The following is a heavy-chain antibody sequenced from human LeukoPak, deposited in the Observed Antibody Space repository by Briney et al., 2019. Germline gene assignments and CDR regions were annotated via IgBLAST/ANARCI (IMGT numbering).Heavy chain of an antibody. CDR1: GYSFTTYW. CDR2: IYPGDSDT. Sequence: GESLKISCKGSGYSFTTYWIGWVRQMPGKGLEWMGIIYPGDSDTRYSPSFQGQVTISADKSISTAYLQWSSLKASDTAMYYCARGRITMIVGNWKYFDYWGQGTLVTVSS. D-gene: IGHD3-22*01. CDR3: ARGRITMIVGNWKYFDY. J-gene: IGHJ4*02. V-gene: IGHV5-51*01.